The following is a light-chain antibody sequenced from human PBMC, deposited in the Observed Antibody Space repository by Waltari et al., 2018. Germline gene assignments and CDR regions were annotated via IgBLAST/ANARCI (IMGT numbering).Light chain of an antibody. CDR1: QSVSSY. CDR3: QQRSNWLT. CDR2: DAS. Sequence: EIVLPQYPATLSLSPGERPTLTCRASQSVSSYLAWYQQKPGQAPRLLIYDASNRATGIPARFSGSGSGTDFTLTISSLEPEDFAVYYCQQRSNWLTFGGGTKVEIK. J-gene: IGKJ4*01. V-gene: IGKV3-11*01.